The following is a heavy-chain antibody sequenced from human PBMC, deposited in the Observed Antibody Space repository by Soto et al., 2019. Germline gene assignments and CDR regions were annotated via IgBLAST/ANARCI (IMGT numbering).Heavy chain of an antibody. Sequence: GGSLRLSCAASGFTFSSYSMNWVRQAPGKGPEWVSSIRGSGCDMYYSDSVMGRFTISRDNAKNSLYLQMNSLRAEDTAVYYCARGWHWVDIWGQGTMVTVSS. CDR2: IRGSGCDM. CDR3: ARGWHWVDI. CDR1: GFTFSSYS. J-gene: IGHJ3*02. D-gene: IGHD7-27*01. V-gene: IGHV3-21*01.